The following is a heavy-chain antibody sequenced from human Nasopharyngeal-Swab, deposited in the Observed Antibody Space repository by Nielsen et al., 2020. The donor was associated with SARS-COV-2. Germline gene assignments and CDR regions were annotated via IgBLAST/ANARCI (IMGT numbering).Heavy chain of an antibody. J-gene: IGHJ4*02. CDR2: INWNSGDT. D-gene: IGHD2/OR15-2a*01. CDR3: ARGSYFRVVEDFYFDY. CDR1: GSTFAAYG. Sequence: GGPLRLSCAGSGSTFAAYGLTWVRQAPGKGLEWASGINWNSGDTAYADSVKGRFTISRDNAKNSLYLQMNSLRGEDAALYYCARGSYFRVVEDFYFDYWGQGTLVTVSS. V-gene: IGHV3-9*01.